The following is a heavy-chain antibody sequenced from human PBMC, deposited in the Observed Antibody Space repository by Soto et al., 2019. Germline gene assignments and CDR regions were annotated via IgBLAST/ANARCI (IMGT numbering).Heavy chain of an antibody. V-gene: IGHV4-39*01. D-gene: IGHD6-13*01. J-gene: IGHJ4*02. CDR3: ARHKDNSSRYLLPDC. CDR1: GGPISSSRYY. Sequence: SETLSLTCTVSGGPISSSRYYRGCIRQPPGKGLEWIWSIYYSGSTYYNPSLKSRITISVDTSKNQFSLKVSSVTATDTAVYYCARHKDNSSRYLLPDCWGQGALVTVS. CDR2: IYYSGST.